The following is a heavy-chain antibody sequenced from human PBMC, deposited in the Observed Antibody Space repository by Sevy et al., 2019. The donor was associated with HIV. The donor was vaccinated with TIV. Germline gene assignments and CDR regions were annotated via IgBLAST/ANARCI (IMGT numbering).Heavy chain of an antibody. J-gene: IGHJ3*01. CDR3: AATSGTWDDAFDL. CDR2: IGSDGTTK. CDR1: GFTFSSLS. V-gene: IGHV3-48*01. D-gene: IGHD2-15*01. Sequence: GGSLRLSCEASGFTFSSLSMSWVRQAPGKGLEWVSYIGSDGTTKHYAESMRGRFTISRDNAKNSLYLQINGLGAEDTAVYYCAATSGTWDDAFDLWGQGTMVTVSS.